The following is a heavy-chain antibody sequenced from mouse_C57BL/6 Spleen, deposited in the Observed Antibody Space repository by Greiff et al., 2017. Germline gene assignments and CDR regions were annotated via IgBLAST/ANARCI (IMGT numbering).Heavy chain of an antibody. CDR1: GYAFTNYL. CDR3: ARWKDGYYSFAY. V-gene: IGHV1-54*01. D-gene: IGHD2-3*01. Sequence: QVQLQQSGAELVRPGTSVKVSCKASGYAFTNYLIEWVKQRPGQGLEWIGVINPGSGGTNYNEKFKGKATLTADKSSSTAYMQLSSLTSEDSAVYFCARWKDGYYSFAYWGQGTLVTVSA. CDR2: INPGSGGT. J-gene: IGHJ3*01.